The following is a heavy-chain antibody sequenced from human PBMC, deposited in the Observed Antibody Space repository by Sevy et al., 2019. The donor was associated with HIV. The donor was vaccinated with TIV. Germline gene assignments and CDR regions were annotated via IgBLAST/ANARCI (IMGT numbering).Heavy chain of an antibody. CDR2: FDPEDGER. CDR1: GHTLTELP. V-gene: IGHV1-24*01. Sequence: ASVKVSCKFSGHTLTELPIHWVRQAPGKRLEWMGRFDPEDGERIYSQKFQGRVTMTEDTSTDTAYMELSSLRSEDTALYYCASTRECYSDTRGYFDYWGQGTLVTVSS. CDR3: ASTRECYSDTRGYFDY. D-gene: IGHD3-22*01. J-gene: IGHJ4*02.